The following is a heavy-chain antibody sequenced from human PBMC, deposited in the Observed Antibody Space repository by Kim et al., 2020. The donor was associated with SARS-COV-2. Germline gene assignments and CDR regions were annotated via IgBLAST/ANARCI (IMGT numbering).Heavy chain of an antibody. Sequence: INHGGSHNHNPALQRRVTISVDTSKNQFSLKLSSVTAADTAVYYCARGRGGISMVVVVITAAEYYFDYWGRGTLVTVSS. D-gene: IGHD3-22*01. V-gene: IGHV4-34*01. CDR2: INHGGSH. CDR3: ARGRGGISMVVVVITAAEYYFDY. J-gene: IGHJ4*02.